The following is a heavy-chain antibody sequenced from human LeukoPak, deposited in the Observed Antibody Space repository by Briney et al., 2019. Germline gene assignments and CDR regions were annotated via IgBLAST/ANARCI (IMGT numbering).Heavy chain of an antibody. J-gene: IGHJ5*02. D-gene: IGHD3-16*01. V-gene: IGHV4-59*08. Sequence: SETLSLTCTVSGGSISNSFWNWIRKPPGKGLEWIGHIYYTGSPRYNPSLTSRVTISVDASSNHFSLTLHSVTAADTAVYYCARRLRAESDASPDNWIGPWGQGALVTVSS. CDR2: IYYTGSP. CDR1: GGSISNSF. CDR3: ARRLRAESDASPDNWIGP.